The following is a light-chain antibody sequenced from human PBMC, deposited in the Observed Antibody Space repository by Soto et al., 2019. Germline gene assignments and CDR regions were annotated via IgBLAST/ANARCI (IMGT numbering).Light chain of an antibody. CDR3: QQYDDWPWT. J-gene: IGKJ1*01. CDR1: QSVTSN. Sequence: EIVMTQSPATLSVSPGDRATLSCRASQSVTSNVAWYHQKPGQAPRLLIYGGSTRASGTPVRFSGSESGTEFTLTISSLQSEDFAVYYCQQYDDWPWTFGHGTKVDIK. CDR2: GGS. V-gene: IGKV3-15*01.